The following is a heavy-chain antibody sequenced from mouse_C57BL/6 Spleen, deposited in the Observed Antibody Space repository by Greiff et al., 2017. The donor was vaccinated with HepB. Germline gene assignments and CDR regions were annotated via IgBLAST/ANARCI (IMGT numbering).Heavy chain of an antibody. CDR1: GYTFTSYW. CDR3: ARLEIYYYAPGFAY. D-gene: IGHD1-1*01. V-gene: IGHV1-53*01. CDR2: INPSNGGT. Sequence: QVQLKQSGTELVKPGASVKLSCKASGYTFTSYWMHWVKQRPGQGLEWIGNINPSNGGTNYNEKFKSKATLTVDKSSSTAYMQLSSLTSEDSAVYYCARLEIYYYAPGFAYWGQGTLVTVSA. J-gene: IGHJ3*01.